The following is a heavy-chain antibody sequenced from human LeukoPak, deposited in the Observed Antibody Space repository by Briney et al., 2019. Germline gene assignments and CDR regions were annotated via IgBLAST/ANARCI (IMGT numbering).Heavy chain of an antibody. J-gene: IGHJ4*02. V-gene: IGHV3-53*01. CDR2: IYSGGTT. CDR1: GFTVSGNY. Sequence: GGSLRLSRAVSGFTVSGNYMRWVRQAPGKGLEWVSLIYSGGTTYYADSLKGRFTISRDNSKNTLSLQMNSLRAEDTAVYYCAREVLAGYFDYWGQGTLVTVSS. CDR3: AREVLAGYFDY.